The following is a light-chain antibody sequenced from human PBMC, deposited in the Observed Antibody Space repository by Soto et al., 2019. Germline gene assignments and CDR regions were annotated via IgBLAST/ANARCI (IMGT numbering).Light chain of an antibody. CDR2: ETF. J-gene: IGKJ5*01. V-gene: IGKV1-33*01. CDR3: QQYEDLPRT. Sequence: DIQMTQLPSSLSASVGDRVTITCQASEDISQYLSWYQQKPGQAPKLLISETFNLETGVPSRFSGSGSGTEFTLTIRGLQPDDVATYYCQQYEDLPRTFGQGTRLETK. CDR1: EDISQY.